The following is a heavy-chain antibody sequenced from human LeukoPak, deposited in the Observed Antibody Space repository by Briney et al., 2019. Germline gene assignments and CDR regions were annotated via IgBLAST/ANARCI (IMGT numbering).Heavy chain of an antibody. J-gene: IGHJ4*02. CDR3: AGSAYCSGGSCYTGLPY. D-gene: IGHD2-15*01. V-gene: IGHV4-38-2*02. CDR2: MYHSGDT. Sequence: SETLSLTCTVSGYSVSSGYYWGWIRQPPGKGLEWIGSMYHSGDTYYNPSLKSRVTISVDTSKNQLSLKLSSVTAADTAVYYCAGSAYCSGGSCYTGLPYWGQGTLVTVSS. CDR1: GYSVSSGYY.